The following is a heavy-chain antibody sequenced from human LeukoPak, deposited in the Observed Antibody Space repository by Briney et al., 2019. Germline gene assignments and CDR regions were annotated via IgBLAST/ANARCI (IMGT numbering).Heavy chain of an antibody. J-gene: IGHJ4*02. D-gene: IGHD3-10*01. CDR2: ISYDGINK. CDR3: ARDVGGVINSLDY. V-gene: IGHV3-30*01. Sequence: AFISYDGINKFYADSLKRRFTISRDNSKNTLYLQMNSLRAEDTALYYCARDVGGVINSLDYWGQGTLVTVSS.